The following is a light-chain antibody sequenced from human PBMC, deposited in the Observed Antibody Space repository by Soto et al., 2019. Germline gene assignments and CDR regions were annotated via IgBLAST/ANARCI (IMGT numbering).Light chain of an antibody. CDR2: LGS. Sequence: DIVVTQSPLSLPVTPGEPASISCRSSQSLLHSNGYNYLDWYLQKPGQSPQLLIYLGSNRASGVPERFSGSGSGTYFTLKISRVEAEDVGVYYCMQAVQTPRTFGQGTRLEIK. CDR3: MQAVQTPRT. V-gene: IGKV2-28*01. J-gene: IGKJ5*01. CDR1: QSLLHSNGYNY.